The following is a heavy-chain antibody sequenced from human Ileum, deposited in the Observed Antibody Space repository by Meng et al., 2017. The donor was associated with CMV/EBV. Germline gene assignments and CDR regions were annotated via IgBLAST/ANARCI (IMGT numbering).Heavy chain of an antibody. J-gene: IGHJ4*02. V-gene: IGHV4-4*02. D-gene: IGHD1-26*01. Sequence: VAGGSISSSTWWSWVRQPPGKGLEWIGEIYHSGSTTYNPSLKSRVTISVDKSKNQFSLKLSSVTAADTAVYYCARASIVGARLLDYWGQGTLVTVSS. CDR3: ARASIVGARLLDY. CDR2: IYHSGST. CDR1: GGSISSSTW.